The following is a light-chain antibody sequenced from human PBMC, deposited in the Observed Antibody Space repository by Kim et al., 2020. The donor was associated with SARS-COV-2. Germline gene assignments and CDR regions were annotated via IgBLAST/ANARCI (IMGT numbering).Light chain of an antibody. J-gene: IGKJ2*01. CDR3: QHYNNWPPYT. V-gene: IGKV3-15*01. CDR1: QGVSSN. CDR2: GAS. Sequence: VSPGERATLSCRASQGVSSNLAWYQHKPGQPPRLLIYGASTRATGVPARFSGSGSGTEFSLTIASLQPEDFAIYFCQHYNNWPPYTFGQGTKLEI.